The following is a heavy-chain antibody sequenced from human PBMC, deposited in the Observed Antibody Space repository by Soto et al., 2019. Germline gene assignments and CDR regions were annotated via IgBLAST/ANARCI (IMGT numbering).Heavy chain of an antibody. CDR1: GDSISTFY. V-gene: IGHV4-59*01. Sequence: SETLSLTCTVSGDSISTFYWGWMRQSPGKELEWIGYVYYAGSTNYNPSLKSRVTISVDRSKNQFSLKLTSANAADTAVYYCARGRTVRDYADDSSDYFYFFDYWGQGTQVTVSS. J-gene: IGHJ4*02. CDR2: VYYAGST. CDR3: ARGRTVRDYADDSSDYFYFFDY. D-gene: IGHD3-22*01.